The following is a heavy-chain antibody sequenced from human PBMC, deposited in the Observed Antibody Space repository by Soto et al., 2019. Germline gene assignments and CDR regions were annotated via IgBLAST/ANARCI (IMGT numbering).Heavy chain of an antibody. CDR3: VRDTWGVTVADTDDYYYGMDV. J-gene: IGHJ6*02. CDR1: GGTFSNYA. V-gene: IGHV1-69*01. D-gene: IGHD4-17*01. CDR2: ILPLSGPG. Sequence: EQSGAEVKRPGSSVKVSCEASGGTFSNYAISWVRQAPGQGLEWMGGILPLSGPGNYPQKFQGRVTITADESSSTIYLELRSLRSEDAAVYYCVRDTWGVTVADTDDYYYGMDVWGQGTTVIVSS.